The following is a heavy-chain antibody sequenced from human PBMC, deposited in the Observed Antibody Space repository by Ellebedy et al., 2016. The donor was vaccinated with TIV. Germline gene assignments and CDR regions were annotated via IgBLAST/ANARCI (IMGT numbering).Heavy chain of an antibody. Sequence: ESLKISCTVSGGSISSYYWSWIRQPPGKGLEWIGYIYYSGSTNYNPSLKSRVTISVDTSKNQFSLKLSSVTAADTAVYYCARLTVTSYYYYYGMDVWGQGTTVTVSS. D-gene: IGHD4-17*01. CDR3: ARLTVTSYYYYYGMDV. V-gene: IGHV4-59*08. CDR2: IYYSGST. CDR1: GGSISSYY. J-gene: IGHJ6*02.